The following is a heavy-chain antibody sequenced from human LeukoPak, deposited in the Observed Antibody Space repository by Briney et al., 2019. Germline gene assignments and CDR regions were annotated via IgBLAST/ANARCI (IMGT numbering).Heavy chain of an antibody. CDR3: AGGVGYCSGNNCYSGPRGIDR. Sequence: GGSLRLSCAASGFIFSNYAMTWVRQAPGKGLEWVSDVSGSGYITYYADSVKGRFTISRDNSKNTLYLQMNSLRAEDTAVYYCAGGVGYCSGNNCYSGPRGIDRWGQGALVTVSS. D-gene: IGHD2-15*01. V-gene: IGHV3-23*01. CDR2: VSGSGYIT. J-gene: IGHJ5*02. CDR1: GFIFSNYA.